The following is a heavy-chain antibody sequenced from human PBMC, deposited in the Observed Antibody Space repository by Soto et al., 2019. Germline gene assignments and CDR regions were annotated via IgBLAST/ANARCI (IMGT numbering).Heavy chain of an antibody. J-gene: IGHJ6*02. Sequence: QVQLVQSGAEVKRPGASVRVSCKSSGYTFSGYDINWVRQATGQALEWLGWVSPDSGSTGYAGIFQGRVTMTWDIATTAAFIALSSRTKDDSDFYYIARETKLRYVEESVNRGGNHAMVVWGQGTTVTVSS. CDR3: ARETKLRYVEESVNRGGNHAMVV. D-gene: IGHD3-9*01. CDR1: GYTFSGYD. V-gene: IGHV1-8*01. CDR2: VSPDSGST.